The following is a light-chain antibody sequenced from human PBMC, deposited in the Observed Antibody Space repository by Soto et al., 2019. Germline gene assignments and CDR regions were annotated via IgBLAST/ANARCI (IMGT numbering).Light chain of an antibody. V-gene: IGLV2-14*02. J-gene: IGLJ2*01. CDR3: CSYSSSTTRV. CDR1: SSDVGNYNL. Sequence: QSALTQPASVSGSSGQSITISCTGTSSDVGNYNLVSWYQQHPGKAPKLMIYDVSNRPSGVSIRFSGSKSDNTASLTISGLQAEDEADYYCCSYSSSTTRVFGGGTKLTVL. CDR2: DVS.